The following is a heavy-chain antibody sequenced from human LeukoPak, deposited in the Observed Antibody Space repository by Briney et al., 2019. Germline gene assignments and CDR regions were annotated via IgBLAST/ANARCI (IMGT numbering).Heavy chain of an antibody. V-gene: IGHV3-48*03. CDR1: GFTFSSYE. D-gene: IGHD6-13*01. CDR3: AKDSSSYRDTLYYMDV. Sequence: GGSLRLSCAASGFTFSSYEMNWVRQAPGKGLEWVSYISSSGSTIYYADSVKGRFTISRDNSKNTLYLQMNSLRAEDTAVYYCAKDSSSYRDTLYYMDVWGKGTTVTISS. CDR2: ISSSGSTI. J-gene: IGHJ6*03.